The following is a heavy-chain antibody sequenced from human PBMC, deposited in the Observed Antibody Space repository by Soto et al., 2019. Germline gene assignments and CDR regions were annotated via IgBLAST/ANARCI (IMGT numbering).Heavy chain of an antibody. D-gene: IGHD3-3*01. V-gene: IGHV1-8*01. CDR2: MNPNSGNT. CDR3: AKDPNYDFWSGYYKGGHPTAMS. J-gene: IGHJ5*02. Sequence: ASVKVSCKASGYTFTSYDIDWVRQATGQGLEWMGWMNPNSGNTGYAQKFQGRVTMTRNTSISTAYMELSSLRSEDTAVYYCAKDPNYDFWSGYYKGGHPTAMSWGQGTLVTVSS. CDR1: GYTFTSYD.